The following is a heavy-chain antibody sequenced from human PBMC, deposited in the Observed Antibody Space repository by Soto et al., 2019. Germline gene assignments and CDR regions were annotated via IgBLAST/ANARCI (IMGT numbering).Heavy chain of an antibody. J-gene: IGHJ5*02. CDR1: GGTFSSYA. D-gene: IGHD3-16*02. CDR3: ARDMRLRLGELSLYPLDP. V-gene: IGHV1-69*13. Sequence: SVKVSCKASGGTFSSYAISWVRQAPGQGLDWMEGFIPFFGTANYAQNFQGRVTITADESTCTAYMELSSLRSEDTAVYYCARDMRLRLGELSLYPLDPWGQGTLVTVSS. CDR2: FIPFFGTA.